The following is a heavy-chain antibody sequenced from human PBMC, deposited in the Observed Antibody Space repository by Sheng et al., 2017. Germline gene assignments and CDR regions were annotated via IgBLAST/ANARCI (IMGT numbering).Heavy chain of an antibody. CDR2: IIPIFGTA. CDR1: GGTFSSYA. D-gene: IGHD3-22*01. V-gene: IGHV1-69*13. CDR3: ARGRGYYDSSGPRVYAFDI. J-gene: IGHJ3*02. Sequence: QVQLVQSGAEVKKPGSSVKVSCKASGGTFSSYAISWVRQAPGQGLEWMGGIIPIFGTANYAQKFQGRVTITADESTSTAYMELSSLRSEDTAVYYCARGRGYYDSSGPRVYAFDIWGQGTMVTVSS.